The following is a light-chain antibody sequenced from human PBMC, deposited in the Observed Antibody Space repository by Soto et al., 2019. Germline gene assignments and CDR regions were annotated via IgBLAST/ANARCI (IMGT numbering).Light chain of an antibody. J-gene: IGKJ1*01. Sequence: EIVLTQSPGTLSLSPGERATLSCRASQSVSSSYLAWYQQKPGQAPRLLIYGASSRATGIPDRFSGSGSGKDFTLTISRLAREDVAVYYCQQYGSSLWTLGQVTKVEI. CDR1: QSVSSSY. CDR3: QQYGSSLWT. V-gene: IGKV3-20*01. CDR2: GAS.